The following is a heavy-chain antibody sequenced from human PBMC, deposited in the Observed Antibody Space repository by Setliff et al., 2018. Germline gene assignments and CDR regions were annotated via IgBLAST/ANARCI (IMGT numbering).Heavy chain of an antibody. Sequence: GGSLRLSCAASGFTFSTYWMSWVRQAPGKGLEWVANINPDGSEKDYPDSVQGRFTISRDNAKNSMYLQINSLRPEDTALYYCARGFWSGYSAAFDLWGQGTMVTVSS. CDR1: GFTFSTYW. J-gene: IGHJ3*01. CDR3: ARGFWSGYSAAFDL. V-gene: IGHV3-7*01. CDR2: INPDGSEK. D-gene: IGHD3-3*01.